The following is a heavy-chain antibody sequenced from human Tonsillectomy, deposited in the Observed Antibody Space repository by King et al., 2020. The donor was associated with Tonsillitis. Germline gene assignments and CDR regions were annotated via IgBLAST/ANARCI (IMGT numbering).Heavy chain of an antibody. V-gene: IGHV4-39*01. CDR1: AGSISRNSYY. CDR3: ARLIYYSYYTDV. Sequence: QLQESGPGLVKPSETLSLICTVSAGSISRNSYYWGWIRQPPGEGLEWIGSIYYSGNTYYNPSLRSRLTMSVDTSRNQFSLRLTSVTAADTAVYFCARLIYYSYYTDVWGKGTTVTVSS. CDR2: IYYSGNT. J-gene: IGHJ6*03.